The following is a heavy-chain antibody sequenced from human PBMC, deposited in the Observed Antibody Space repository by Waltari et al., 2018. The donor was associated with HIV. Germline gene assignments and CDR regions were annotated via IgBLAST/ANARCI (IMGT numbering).Heavy chain of an antibody. Sequence: VQLVESGGGLVQPGGSLRLSCTASGFPFGNSLMTWVPPPPGKGLEGVARIKQDGSETFYVDSVKGRVTISRDNSKKSIYLQMKSLTVDDTALYYCARECRHAFWRGYNPEVYGMDVWGQGTKVTVSS. CDR3: ARECRHAFWRGYNPEVYGMDV. J-gene: IGHJ6*01. V-gene: IGHV3-7*01. CDR1: GFPFGNSL. CDR2: IKQDGSET. D-gene: IGHD3-3*01.